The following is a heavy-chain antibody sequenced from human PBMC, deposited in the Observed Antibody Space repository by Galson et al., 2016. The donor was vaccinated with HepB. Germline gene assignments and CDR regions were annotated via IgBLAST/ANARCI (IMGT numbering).Heavy chain of an antibody. J-gene: IGHJ5*02. CDR1: GFTFQNYW. CDR2: INTDGSRT. D-gene: IGHD2-21*02. V-gene: IGHV3-74*01. Sequence: SLRLSCAASGFTFQNYWMHWVRQVPGKGLVWVARINTDGSRTDSADFVRGRFTVSRDNIASTLHLQMNSLSNNDSGVYHCTKEHLGDCTSRVCYRWFDPWGQGTRVTVSS. CDR3: TKEHLGDCTSRVCYRWFDP.